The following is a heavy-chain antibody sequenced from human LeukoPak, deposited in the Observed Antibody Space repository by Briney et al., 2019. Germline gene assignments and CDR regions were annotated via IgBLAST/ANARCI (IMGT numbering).Heavy chain of an antibody. CDR1: GYTFTGYY. CDR3: ARVRYRLAETYIDY. CDR2: INPNSGDT. D-gene: IGHD3-16*01. J-gene: IGHJ4*02. Sequence: ASVKLSCKASGYTFTGYYMHWERQAPGQRPEWMGWINPNSGDTNYAQKFQGRVTMTRDTSISTAYMELSRLSSDDTAVYYCARVRYRLAETYIDYWGQGTLVTVSS. V-gene: IGHV1-2*02.